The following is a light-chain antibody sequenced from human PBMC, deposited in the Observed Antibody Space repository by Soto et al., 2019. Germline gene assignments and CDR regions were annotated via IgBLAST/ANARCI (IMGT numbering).Light chain of an antibody. J-gene: IGLJ3*02. Sequence: QSALTQPASVSGSPGQFITISCTGTSSDVGGYSYVSWYQHSAGKAPKLMIYDVSNRPSGVSNRFSGSKSGNTASLAISGLQAEDEADYYCNSYTSSATVVFGGGTKLTVL. CDR3: NSYTSSATVV. CDR2: DVS. CDR1: SSDVGGYSY. V-gene: IGLV2-14*03.